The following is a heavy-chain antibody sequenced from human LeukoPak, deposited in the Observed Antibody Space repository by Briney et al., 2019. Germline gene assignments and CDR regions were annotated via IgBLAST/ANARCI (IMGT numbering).Heavy chain of an antibody. CDR3: ARGGYCSSTSCLLDY. Sequence: GGSLRLSCAASGFTVNTNYMSWVRQAPWKGPEWVSVIYSGGSIYYADSVKDRFTISRDNSKNTLYLQMNSLRAEDTAVYYCARGGYCSSTSCLLDYWGQGTLVTASS. J-gene: IGHJ4*02. CDR2: IYSGGSI. V-gene: IGHV3-66*01. D-gene: IGHD2-2*01. CDR1: GFTVNTNY.